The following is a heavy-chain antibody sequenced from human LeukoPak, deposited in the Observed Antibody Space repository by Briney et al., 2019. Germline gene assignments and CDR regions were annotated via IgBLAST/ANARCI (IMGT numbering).Heavy chain of an antibody. V-gene: IGHV3-73*01. CDR1: GFTVSTNY. D-gene: IGHD6-13*01. Sequence: GGSLRLSCAASGFTVSTNYMSWVRQASGKGLEWVGRIRSKANSYATAYAASVKGRFTISRDDSKNTAYLQMNSLKTEDTAVYYCTRHPPSGSSSWYSYYYYGMDVWGQGTTVTVSS. CDR2: IRSKANSYAT. CDR3: TRHPPSGSSSWYSYYYYGMDV. J-gene: IGHJ6*02.